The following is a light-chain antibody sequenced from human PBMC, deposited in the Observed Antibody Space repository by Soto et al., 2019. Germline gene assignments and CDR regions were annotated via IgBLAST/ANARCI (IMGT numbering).Light chain of an antibody. Sequence: EIVLTQSPGTLSLSPGERGTLPCRASQSVINNYLAWYQQKPGQAPRLLIYGASSRATGIPERFSGSGSGTEFTLTISRLAPEDFAVYYCQQYGSSTITFGQGTRLEIK. CDR2: GAS. CDR3: QQYGSSTIT. J-gene: IGKJ5*01. CDR1: QSVINNY. V-gene: IGKV3-20*01.